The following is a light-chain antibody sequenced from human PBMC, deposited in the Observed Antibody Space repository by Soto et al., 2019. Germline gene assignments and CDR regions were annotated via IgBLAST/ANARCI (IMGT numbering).Light chain of an antibody. V-gene: IGLV2-14*01. CDR2: DVS. CDR1: SSDVGGYTY. Sequence: QSALTQPASVSGSPGQSITISCTGTSSDVGGYTYVSWYQQHPGKAPKLMIYDVSNRPSGVSNRFSGSKSGNTASLTISGLQAEDEADYYCSSYTSSSTLYVFGTGTKRTVL. J-gene: IGLJ1*01. CDR3: SSYTSSSTLYV.